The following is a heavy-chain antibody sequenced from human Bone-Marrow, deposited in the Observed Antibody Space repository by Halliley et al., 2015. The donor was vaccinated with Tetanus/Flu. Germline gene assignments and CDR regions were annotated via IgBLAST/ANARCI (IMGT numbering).Heavy chain of an antibody. J-gene: IGHJ6*02. Sequence: LEWIGYISYSGGINYTPSLKSRVTILGDTSKNQFSLNLISVTAADTAVYYCAGFGHYYYYGMDVWGQGTTVTVSS. V-gene: IGHV4-59*01. CDR2: ISYSGGI. CDR3: AGFGHYYYYGMDV. D-gene: IGHD3-3*01.